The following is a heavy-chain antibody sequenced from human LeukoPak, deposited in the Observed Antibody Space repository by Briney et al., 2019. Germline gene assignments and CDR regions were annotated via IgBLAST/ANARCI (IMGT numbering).Heavy chain of an antibody. Sequence: ASVTVSCKAAGYTFTSYDINWVRQATGQGVEWMGLMNPNSGNTGYAQKFKGRVTMTRNTSISTAYMELSSLRSEDTAVYYCARARSKNTRTMVRGVIIYGMDVWGQGTTVTVSS. CDR3: ARARSKNTRTMVRGVIIYGMDV. J-gene: IGHJ6*02. V-gene: IGHV1-8*01. CDR2: MNPNSGNT. CDR1: GYTFTSYD. D-gene: IGHD3-10*01.